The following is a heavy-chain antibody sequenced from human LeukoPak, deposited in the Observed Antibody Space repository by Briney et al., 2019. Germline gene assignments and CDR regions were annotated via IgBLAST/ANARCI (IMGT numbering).Heavy chain of an antibody. CDR1: GGSFIGYY. V-gene: IGHV4-34*01. CDR2: INHSGST. CDR3: ARERRYYYDSSGIFDY. D-gene: IGHD3-22*01. J-gene: IGHJ4*02. Sequence: SETPSLTCAVHGGSFIGYYWGWIRQPPGKGLEWIGEINHSGSTNYNPPLKSRVTISVDTSKNQFSLKLSSVTAADTAVYYCARERRYYYDSSGIFDYWGQGTLVTVSS.